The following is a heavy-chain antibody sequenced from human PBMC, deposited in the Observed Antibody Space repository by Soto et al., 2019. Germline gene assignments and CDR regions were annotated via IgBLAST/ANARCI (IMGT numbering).Heavy chain of an antibody. CDR1: GVTFSSYS. J-gene: IGHJ6*03. V-gene: IGHV3-48*01. D-gene: IGHD3-3*01. CDR2: ISSSSTI. Sequence: GGSLRLSCAASGVTFSSYSMNWVRQAPGKGLEWVSYISSSSTIYYADSVKGRFTISRDNAKNSLYLQMNSLRAEDTAVYYCGREILLRFLEWLKSSYYYYMDVRGKGTTVTVS. CDR3: GREILLRFLEWLKSSYYYYMDV.